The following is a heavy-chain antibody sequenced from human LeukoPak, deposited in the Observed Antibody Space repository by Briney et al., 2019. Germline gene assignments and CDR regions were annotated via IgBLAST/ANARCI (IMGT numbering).Heavy chain of an antibody. J-gene: IGHJ5*02. D-gene: IGHD3-10*01. V-gene: IGHV3-74*01. CDR2: INGDGSTT. CDR3: ARDLDGSGNYHWFDP. Sequence: GGSLRLSCAASGFTFSSYWMHWVRQAPGMGLVWVSRINGDGSTTTYADSVKGRFTISRDDAKNTLYVQMNSLRVEDTAVYYCARDLDGSGNYHWFDPWGQGTLVTVSS. CDR1: GFTFSSYW.